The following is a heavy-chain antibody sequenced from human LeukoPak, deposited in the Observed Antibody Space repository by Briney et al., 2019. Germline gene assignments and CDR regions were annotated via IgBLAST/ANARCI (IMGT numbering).Heavy chain of an antibody. CDR2: ISHDGSNK. CDR3: ARDRAVAGLFDY. V-gene: IGHV3-30-3*01. CDR1: EPIFSTYT. J-gene: IGHJ4*02. Sequence: GGSLRLSCAASEPIFSTYTMHWVRQAPGKGLEWVALISHDGSNKYYADSVKGRFTISRDNAKNSLYLQMNSLRAEDMAVYYCARDRAVAGLFDYWGQGTLVTVSS. D-gene: IGHD6-19*01.